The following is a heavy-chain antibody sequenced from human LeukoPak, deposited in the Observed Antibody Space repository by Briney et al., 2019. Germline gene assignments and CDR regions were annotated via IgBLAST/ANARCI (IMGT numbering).Heavy chain of an antibody. CDR1: GDSITSDK. V-gene: IGHV3-23*01. J-gene: IGHJ5*02. CDR2: IRESGGST. D-gene: IGHD6-19*01. Sequence: GTLSLTCAVSGDSITSDKWWTWVRQAPGKGLEWVTSIRESGGSTFYADSVKGRFTISRDNSKSTLYLQTNNLRAEDTAIYYCAKCSKPAYSTGWCNWFDPWGQGTRVTVSS. CDR3: AKCSKPAYSTGWCNWFDP.